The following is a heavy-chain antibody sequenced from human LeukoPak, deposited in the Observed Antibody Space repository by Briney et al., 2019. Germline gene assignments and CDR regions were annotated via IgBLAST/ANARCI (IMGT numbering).Heavy chain of an antibody. J-gene: IGHJ4*02. V-gene: IGHV3-21*04. Sequence: PGGSLRLSCAASGFTFSSYSMNWVRQARGKGLEWVSSISSSSSYIYYAVSVKGRFTISRDNAKNSLYLQMNSLRAEDTAVYYCAKSRSPGFDYWGQGTLVTVSS. CDR1: GFTFSSYS. CDR3: AKSRSPGFDY. CDR2: ISSSSSYI. D-gene: IGHD1-14*01.